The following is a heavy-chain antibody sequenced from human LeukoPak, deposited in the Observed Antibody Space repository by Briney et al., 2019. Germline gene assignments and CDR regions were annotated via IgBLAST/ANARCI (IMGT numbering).Heavy chain of an antibody. D-gene: IGHD2-21*02. CDR1: GYTFTSYF. CDR2: INPTGGST. Sequence: EASVKVSCKASGYTFTSYFIHWVRQAPGEGLEWMGIINPTGGSTRYAQKFQGRVTMTRDTSTSTVYMELSSLRSEDTAVYYYARGRVTATDGFDIWGQGTTVIVSS. V-gene: IGHV1-46*01. J-gene: IGHJ3*02. CDR3: ARGRVTATDGFDI.